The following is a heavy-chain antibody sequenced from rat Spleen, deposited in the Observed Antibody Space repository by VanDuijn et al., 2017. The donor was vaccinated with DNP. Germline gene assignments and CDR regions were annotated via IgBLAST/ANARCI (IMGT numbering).Heavy chain of an antibody. CDR3: TTDAAY. V-gene: IGHV5-20*01. CDR1: GFTFGDYY. J-gene: IGHJ3*01. CDR2: ISPSGGRT. Sequence: EVRVVQSGGGLIQPGGSLKISCAASGFTFGDYYMSWVRQAPTMGLEWVASISPSGGRTYYRDSVKGRFTISRDNGESSLFLQMDSLRSEDSATYYCTTDAAYWGQGALVTVSS.